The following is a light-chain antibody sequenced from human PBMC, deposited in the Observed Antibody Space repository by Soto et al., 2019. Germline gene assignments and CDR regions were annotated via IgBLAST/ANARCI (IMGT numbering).Light chain of an antibody. CDR3: QQYYSYWT. CDR2: DAS. J-gene: IGKJ1*01. V-gene: IGKV1-5*01. CDR1: QTISNW. Sequence: DIQMTQSPSTLSASVGDRVTITCRASQTISNWLAWYQQKPGKAPKLLIYDASSLEGGVPSRFSGSGSGTEFTLPLSSRQPDDVATYYCQQYYSYWTFGQGTKVEIK.